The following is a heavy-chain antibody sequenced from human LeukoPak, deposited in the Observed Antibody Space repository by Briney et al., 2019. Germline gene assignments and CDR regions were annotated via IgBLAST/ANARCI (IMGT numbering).Heavy chain of an antibody. V-gene: IGHV3-7*01. CDR2: IKQDGSEK. CDR3: ARLREIPVFGVVTKSTSYFDY. Sequence: PGGSLRLSCAASGFTFSSYWMSWVRQAPGKGLEWVANIKQDGSEKYYVDSVKGRFTISRDNAKNSLYLQMNSLRAEDTAVYYCARLREIPVFGVVTKSTSYFDYGGQGTLVTVSS. D-gene: IGHD3-3*01. J-gene: IGHJ4*02. CDR1: GFTFSSYW.